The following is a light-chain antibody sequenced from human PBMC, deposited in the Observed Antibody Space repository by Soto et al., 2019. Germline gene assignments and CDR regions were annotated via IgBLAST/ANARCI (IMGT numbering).Light chain of an antibody. CDR3: QQYDNLPYT. CDR2: DAS. Sequence: DLQMTQSPSSLSASVGDRFTITCQASQDISNYLNWYQQKPGKAPKLLIYDASNLETGVPSRFSGSGSGTDFTFTISSLQPEDIATYYCQQYDNLPYTFGQGTKLEI. J-gene: IGKJ2*01. V-gene: IGKV1-33*01. CDR1: QDISNY.